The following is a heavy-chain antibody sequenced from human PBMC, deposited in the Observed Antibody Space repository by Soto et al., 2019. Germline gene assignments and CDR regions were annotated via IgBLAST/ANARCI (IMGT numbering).Heavy chain of an antibody. D-gene: IGHD6-19*01. CDR3: ANSIAVAGTGPRYYYYGMDV. CDR2: ISGSGGST. CDR1: GFTFSSYA. J-gene: IGHJ6*02. Sequence: GGSLRLSCAASGFTFSSYAMSWVRQAPGKGLEWVSAISGSGGSTYYADSVKGRFTISRDNSKNTLYLQMNSLRAEDTAVYYYANSIAVAGTGPRYYYYGMDVWGQGTTVTVSS. V-gene: IGHV3-23*01.